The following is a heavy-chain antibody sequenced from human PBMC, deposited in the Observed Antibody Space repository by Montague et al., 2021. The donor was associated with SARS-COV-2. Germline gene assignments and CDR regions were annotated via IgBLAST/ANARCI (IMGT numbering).Heavy chain of an antibody. V-gene: IGHV4-31*03. Sequence: TLSLTCTVSGASITSGRYYWTWIRQHPGKGLEYIGNIYYTGSTYYNPSLKSRLTMSVDMSKNQFSLKLRSVTAADTAMYFCARWAALIDYYGLDVWGRGTTVTVSS. D-gene: IGHD3-10*01. CDR1: GASITSGRYY. CDR2: IYYTGST. CDR3: ARWAALIDYYGLDV. J-gene: IGHJ6*02.